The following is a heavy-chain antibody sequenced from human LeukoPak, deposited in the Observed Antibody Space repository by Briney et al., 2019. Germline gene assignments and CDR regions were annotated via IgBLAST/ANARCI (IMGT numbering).Heavy chain of an antibody. D-gene: IGHD3-16*01. CDR3: ARDWGRGAVYYYFDY. CDR2: IWYDGSNK. Sequence: GGSLRLSCAASGFTFSSYAMSWVRQAPGKGLEWVAVIWYDGSNKYYGDSVKGRFTVSRDNSNNTLHLQMNSLRAGDTAVYYCARDWGRGAVYYYFDYWGQGTLVTVSS. J-gene: IGHJ4*02. CDR1: GFTFSSYA. V-gene: IGHV3-33*08.